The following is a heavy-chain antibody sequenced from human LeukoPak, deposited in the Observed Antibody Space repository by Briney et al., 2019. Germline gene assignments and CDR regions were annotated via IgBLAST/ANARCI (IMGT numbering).Heavy chain of an antibody. D-gene: IGHD2-15*01. Sequence: ASVKVSCTASGGTFSSYAISWVRQAPGQGLEWMGRIIPILGIANYAQKFQGRVTITADKSTSTAYMELSSLRSEDTAVYYCARDDCSGGSCPNDYWGQGTLVTVSS. V-gene: IGHV1-69*04. CDR3: ARDDCSGGSCPNDY. CDR2: IIPILGIA. J-gene: IGHJ4*02. CDR1: GGTFSSYA.